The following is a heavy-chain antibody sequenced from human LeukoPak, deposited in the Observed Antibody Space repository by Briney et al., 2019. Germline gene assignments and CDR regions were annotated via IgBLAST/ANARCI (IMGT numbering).Heavy chain of an antibody. CDR2: ISYDGSNK. J-gene: IGHJ6*02. Sequence: PGRSLRLSCAASGFTFSSYAMHWVRQAPGKGLEWVAVISYDGSNKYYADSVKGRFTISRDNSKNTLYLQMNSLRAEDTAVYYCARDDCSSTSCYSYYYGMDVWGQGTTVTVSS. CDR1: GFTFSSYA. V-gene: IGHV3-30*04. D-gene: IGHD2-2*02. CDR3: ARDDCSSTSCYSYYYGMDV.